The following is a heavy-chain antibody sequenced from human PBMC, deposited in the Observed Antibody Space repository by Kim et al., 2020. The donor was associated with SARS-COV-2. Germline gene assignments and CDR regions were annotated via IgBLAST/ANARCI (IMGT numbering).Heavy chain of an antibody. J-gene: IGHJ4*02. D-gene: IGHD5-12*01. CDR3: ARDLSSGYDRIDFDY. CDR1: GFTFSSYS. Sequence: GGSLRLSCAASGFTFSSYSMNWVRQAPGKGLEWVSYISSSSSTIYYADSVKGRFTISRDNAKNSLYLQMNSLRDEDTAVYYCARDLSSGYDRIDFDYWGQGTLVTVSS. CDR2: ISSSSSTI. V-gene: IGHV3-48*02.